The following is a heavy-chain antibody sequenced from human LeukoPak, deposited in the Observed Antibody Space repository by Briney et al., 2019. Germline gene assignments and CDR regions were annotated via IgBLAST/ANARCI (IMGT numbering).Heavy chain of an antibody. D-gene: IGHD5/OR15-5a*01. CDR3: ARCSPSLPRGASCAFDI. Sequence: SGGSLRLSCAASGFTFSSYWMHWVRQAPGKGLVWVSRINSDGSSTSYADSVKGRFTISRDNAKNTLYLQMNSLRAADTAVYYCARCSPSLPRGASCAFDIWGQGTMVTVSS. CDR2: INSDGSST. V-gene: IGHV3-74*01. J-gene: IGHJ3*02. CDR1: GFTFSSYW.